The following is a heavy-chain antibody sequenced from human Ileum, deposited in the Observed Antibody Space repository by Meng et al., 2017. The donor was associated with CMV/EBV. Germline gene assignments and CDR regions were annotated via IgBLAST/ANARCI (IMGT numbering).Heavy chain of an antibody. Sequence: LSCAASGFSFSNYRMNWVRQAPGKGLEWVASISTASSYIFYADSMKGRFTISRDNAKNSLYLQMDDQRVEDTAVYYCARGSGSYYDYWGQGTLVTVSS. CDR1: GFSFSNYR. J-gene: IGHJ4*02. CDR2: ISTASSYI. D-gene: IGHD1-26*01. CDR3: ARGSGSYYDY. V-gene: IGHV3-21*01.